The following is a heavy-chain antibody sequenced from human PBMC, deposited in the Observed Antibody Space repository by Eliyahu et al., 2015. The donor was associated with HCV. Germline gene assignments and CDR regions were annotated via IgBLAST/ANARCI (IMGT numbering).Heavy chain of an antibody. Sequence: QLVESGGGLVQPGGSLRLSCAASGFTVSRNYMTWVRQAPGKGLQWVSGIHGGDSAHYIDSVKGRFTVSRDNSKNMLYLQMNSLRVEDTAVYYCAKFWVIGTTDAIDYWGQGTLVTVSS. D-gene: IGHD1-20*01. V-gene: IGHV3-66*01. CDR1: GFTVSRNY. CDR2: IHGGDSA. CDR3: AKFWVIGTTDAIDY. J-gene: IGHJ4*02.